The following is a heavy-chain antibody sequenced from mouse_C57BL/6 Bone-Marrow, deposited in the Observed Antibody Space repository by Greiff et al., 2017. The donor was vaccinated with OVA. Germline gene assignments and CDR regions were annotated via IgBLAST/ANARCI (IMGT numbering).Heavy chain of an antibody. V-gene: IGHV3-6*01. CDR1: GYSITSGYY. D-gene: IGHD1-1*01. CDR3: ARAYYGNSAGYFDY. Sequence: EVQLVESGPGLVKPSQSLSLTCSFTGYSITSGYYWNWIRQFPGNKLEWMGYISYDGSNNYNPSLKNRISITSDTSKNQFFLKLNSVTTEDTATYCCARAYYGNSAGYFDYWGQGTTLTVSS. J-gene: IGHJ2*01. CDR2: ISYDGSN.